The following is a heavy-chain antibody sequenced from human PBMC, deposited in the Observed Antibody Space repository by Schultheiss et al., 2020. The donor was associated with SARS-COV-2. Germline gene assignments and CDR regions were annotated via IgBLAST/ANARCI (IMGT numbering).Heavy chain of an antibody. V-gene: IGHV1-18*01. D-gene: IGHD2-2*01. CDR2: ISAYNGNT. CDR1: GYTFTSYG. CDR3: ARLRRSSTSPTGGWFDP. J-gene: IGHJ5*02. Sequence: ASVKVSCKASGYTFTSYGISWVRQAPGQGLEWMGWISAYNGNTNYAQKLQGRVTMTTDTSTSTAYMELRSLRSDDTAVYYCARLRRSSTSPTGGWFDPWGQGTLVTVSS.